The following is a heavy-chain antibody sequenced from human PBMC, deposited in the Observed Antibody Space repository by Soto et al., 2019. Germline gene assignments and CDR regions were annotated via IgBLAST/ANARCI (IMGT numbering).Heavy chain of an antibody. J-gene: IGHJ2*01. CDR1: GYSFTSYW. Sequence: PGESLKISCKGSGYSFTSYWIGWVRQMPGKGLEWMGIIYPGDSDTRYSPSFQGQVTITRDTSASTAYMELSSLRSEDTAVYYCARGGSLYWYFDLWGRGTLVTVSS. CDR2: IYPGDSDT. D-gene: IGHD1-26*01. V-gene: IGHV5-51*01. CDR3: ARGGSLYWYFDL.